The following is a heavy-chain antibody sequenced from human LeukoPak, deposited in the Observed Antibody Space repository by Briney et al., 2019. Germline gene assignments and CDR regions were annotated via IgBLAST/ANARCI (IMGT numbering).Heavy chain of an antibody. V-gene: IGHV4-59*01. CDR3: ARVTGSYSLLDY. Sequence: SETLSLTCTVSGGSISSYYWSWIRQPPGKGLEWIGYFYYSGSSNYNPSLKSRVTISVDTSKNQFSLKLSSVTAADTAVYYCARVTGSYSLLDYWGQGTLVTVSS. CDR1: GGSISSYY. D-gene: IGHD1-26*01. J-gene: IGHJ4*02. CDR2: FYYSGSS.